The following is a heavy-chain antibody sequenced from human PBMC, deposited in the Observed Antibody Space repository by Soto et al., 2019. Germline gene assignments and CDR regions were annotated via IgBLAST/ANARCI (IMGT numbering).Heavy chain of an antibody. D-gene: IGHD3-16*02. J-gene: IGHJ3*02. V-gene: IGHV3-9*01. Sequence: GGSLSLSCAASGFTFDDYAMHWVRQAPGKGLEWVSGISWNSGSIGYADSVKGRFTISRDNAKNSLYLQMNSLRAEDTALYYCAKASNYDYIWGSYRFVRSGDAFDIWGQGTMVTVSS. CDR1: GFTFDDYA. CDR2: ISWNSGSI. CDR3: AKASNYDYIWGSYRFVRSGDAFDI.